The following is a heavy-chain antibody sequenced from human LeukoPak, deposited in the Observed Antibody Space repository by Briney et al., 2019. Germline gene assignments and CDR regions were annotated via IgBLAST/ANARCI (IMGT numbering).Heavy chain of an antibody. CDR2: IYYSGST. CDR3: ARGSRFLEWLPWDY. J-gene: IGHJ4*02. V-gene: IGHV4-61*08. Sequence: PSETLSLTCTVSGGSISSGGYYWSWIRQPPGKGLEWIGYIYYSGSTNYNPSLKSRVTISVDTSKNQFSLKLSSVTAADTAVYYCARGSRFLEWLPWDYWGQGTLVTVSS. D-gene: IGHD3-3*01. CDR1: GGSISSGGYY.